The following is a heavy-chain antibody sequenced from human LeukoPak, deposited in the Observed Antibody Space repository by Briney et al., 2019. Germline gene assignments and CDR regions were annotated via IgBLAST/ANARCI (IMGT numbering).Heavy chain of an antibody. V-gene: IGHV3-23*01. D-gene: IGHD3-16*02. J-gene: IGHJ6*03. CDR1: GFTFSSYG. CDR2: ISGSGGST. CDR3: AKNTISGGHYQYYMDV. Sequence: GGSLRLSCAASGFTFSSYGMSWVRQAPGKGLEWVSSISGSGGSTYYADSVKGRFTISRDNSKYTLFLQMNSLRAEDTAVYYCAKNTISGGHYQYYMDVWGKGTTVTVSS.